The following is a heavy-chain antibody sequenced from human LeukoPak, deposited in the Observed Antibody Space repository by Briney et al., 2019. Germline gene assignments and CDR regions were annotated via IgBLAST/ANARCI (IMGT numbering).Heavy chain of an antibody. CDR1: GGSISSGGYS. D-gene: IGHD1-14*01. CDR2: IYYSGST. CDR3: ARGQYRAVFDY. J-gene: IGHJ4*02. Sequence: PSETLSLTCTVSGGSISSGGYSWSWIRQHPGKGLEWIGYIYYSGSTYYNPSLKSRVTISVDTSKNQFSLKLSSVTAADTAVYYCARGQYRAVFDYWGQGTLVTVSS. V-gene: IGHV4-31*03.